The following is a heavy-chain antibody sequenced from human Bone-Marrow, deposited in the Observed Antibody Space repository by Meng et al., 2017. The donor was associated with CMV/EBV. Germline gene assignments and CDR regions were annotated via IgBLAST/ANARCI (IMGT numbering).Heavy chain of an antibody. Sequence: GGSLRLSCAASGFTFSSYAMSWVRQAPGKGLEWVSVIYNEFSSTYYTDSVKGRFTISRDNSKNTLYLQMNSLRAEDTAVYFCAKDMRNGHDYGDYITYFSGMDVWGQGTTVTVSS. V-gene: IGHV3-23*03. D-gene: IGHD4-17*01. CDR3: AKDMRNGHDYGDYITYFSGMDV. CDR2: IYNEFSST. CDR1: GFTFSSYA. J-gene: IGHJ6*02.